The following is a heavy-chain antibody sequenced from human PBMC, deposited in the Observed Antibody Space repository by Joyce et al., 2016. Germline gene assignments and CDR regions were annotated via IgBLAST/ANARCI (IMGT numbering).Heavy chain of an antibody. D-gene: IGHD6-13*01. J-gene: IGHJ4*02. CDR1: GYTFTNFG. V-gene: IGHV1-18*01. Sequence: QVQLVQSGAELKKPGASVKVSCKASGYTFTNFGISWVRQAPGQGLKWMGWFSCFNGNTNDAQNLQGRITLTTDSSTSTAYMELTRLRSDDTAVYYCARSYTSSLREGDFPGYWGQGTLVTVSS. CDR2: FSCFNGNT. CDR3: ARSYTSSLREGDFPGY.